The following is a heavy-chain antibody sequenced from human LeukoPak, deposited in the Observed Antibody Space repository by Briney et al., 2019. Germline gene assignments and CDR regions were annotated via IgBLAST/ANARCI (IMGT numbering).Heavy chain of an antibody. CDR3: ARRMAAAGTEDAFDI. CDR1: GYSFTSYW. CDR2: IYPGDSDT. D-gene: IGHD6-13*01. J-gene: IGHJ3*02. V-gene: IGHV5-51*01. Sequence: GESLKISCKGSGYSFTSYWIGWVRQMPGKGLEWMGIIYPGDSDTRYSPSFQGQVTISADKSISTAYLQWSSLKASDTAMYYCARRMAAAGTEDAFDIWGQGTMVTVSS.